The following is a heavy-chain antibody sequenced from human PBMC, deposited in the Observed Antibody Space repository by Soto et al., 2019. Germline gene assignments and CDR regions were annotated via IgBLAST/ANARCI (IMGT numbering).Heavy chain of an antibody. V-gene: IGHV3-23*03. D-gene: IGHD3-10*01. CDR1: GFTFSSYT. CDR3: TRVGLLWFGESSYYYYGMDV. J-gene: IGHJ6*02. Sequence: GGSLRLSCAASGFTFSSYTMAWVRQAPGRGLEWVAGVSQDGTAHYADSVKGRFTISRDDSKNTAYLQMNSLKTEDTAVYYCTRVGLLWFGESSYYYYGMDVWGQGTTVTVSS. CDR2: VSQDGTA.